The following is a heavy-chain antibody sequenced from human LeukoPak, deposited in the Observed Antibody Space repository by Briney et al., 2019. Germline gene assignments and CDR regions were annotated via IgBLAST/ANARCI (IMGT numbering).Heavy chain of an antibody. CDR2: IKSKTDGGTT. CDR3: TTELNDFWSNNYFDY. Sequence: PGGSLRLSCAASGFTFSNAWMSWVHQAPGKGLEWVGRIKSKTDGGTTDYAAPVKGRFTISRDDSKNTLYLQMNSLKTEDTAVYYCTTELNDFWSNNYFDYWGQGTLVTVSS. CDR1: GFTFSNAW. V-gene: IGHV3-15*01. J-gene: IGHJ4*02. D-gene: IGHD3-3*01.